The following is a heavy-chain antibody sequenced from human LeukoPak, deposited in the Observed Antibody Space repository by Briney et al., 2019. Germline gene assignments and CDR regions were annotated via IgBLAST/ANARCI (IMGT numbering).Heavy chain of an antibody. D-gene: IGHD6-19*01. J-gene: IGHJ5*02. CDR2: ISAYNGIT. Sequence: ASVKVSCKASGYTFTSYGISWVRQAPGQGLEWMGWISAYNGITKYAQNCQGRVTMTTDTSTTTAYMELRGLRSDDTAVYYCARHIAVSGPDVYSPASWGQGALVTVSS. CDR3: ARHIAVSGPDVYSPAS. CDR1: GYTFTSYG. V-gene: IGHV1-18*01.